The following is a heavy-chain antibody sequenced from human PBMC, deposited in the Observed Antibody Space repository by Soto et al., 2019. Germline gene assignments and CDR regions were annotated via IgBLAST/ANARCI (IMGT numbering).Heavy chain of an antibody. CDR1: GYSFTSYW. J-gene: IGHJ6*02. V-gene: IGHV5-10-1*01. D-gene: IGHD3-16*01. CDR2: IDPIDSYT. Sequence: EVQLVQSGAEVKKPGESLRISCKGSGYSFTSYWISWVRQMPGKGLEWTGRIDPIDSYTNYSPSFQGHVTISADKSISTADLQSSSLKASDTAMYYCARRAHMRRRGETFSYYYYGMDVWGQGTTVTVSS. CDR3: ARRAHMRRRGETFSYYYYGMDV.